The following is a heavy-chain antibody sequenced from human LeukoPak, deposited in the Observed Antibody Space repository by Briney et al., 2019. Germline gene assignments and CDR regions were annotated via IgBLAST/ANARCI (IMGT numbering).Heavy chain of an antibody. V-gene: IGHV3-23*01. CDR3: AKGMSATSGYLELEY. Sequence: GGSLRLSCAASGFTFSSYAMSWVRQSPGKGLEWVSATSGSGGNTYSADSVKGRCTVSRDNSKKTLFLQMNSLRAEDTAVYYCAKGMSATSGYLELEYWGQGTLVIVSS. J-gene: IGHJ4*02. CDR2: TSGSGGNT. D-gene: IGHD3-22*01. CDR1: GFTFSSYA.